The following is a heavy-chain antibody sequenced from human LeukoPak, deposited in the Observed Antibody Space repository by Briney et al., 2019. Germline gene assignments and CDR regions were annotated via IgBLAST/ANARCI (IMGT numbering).Heavy chain of an antibody. J-gene: IGHJ5*02. CDR3: ARALGGTIWEIWSNWFDP. V-gene: IGHV5-51*01. CDR2: IYPGDSDT. CDR1: GYSFTSYW. D-gene: IGHD2-15*01. Sequence: GESLKISCQGSGYSFTSYWIGWVRQMPGKGLEWMGIIYPGDSDTRYSPSFQGQVTISADKSISTAYLQWSSLKASDTAMYYCARALGGTIWEIWSNWFDPWGQGTLVTVSS.